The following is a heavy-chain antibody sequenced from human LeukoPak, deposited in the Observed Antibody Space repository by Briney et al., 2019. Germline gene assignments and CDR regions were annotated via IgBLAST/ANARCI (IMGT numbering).Heavy chain of an antibody. J-gene: IGHJ4*02. D-gene: IGHD3-22*01. CDR2: INTNTATP. CDR3: ARDPTRSPGGGFSSPLGY. V-gene: IGHV7-4-1*02. Sequence: GASVKVSCKASGYTFTHYAINWVRQAPGQGLEWMGWINTNTATPMYAQGFSGRFVFSLDVSDSTAYLHINSLEAGDTAVYYCARDPTRSPGGGFSSPLGYWGQGSLVTVSS. CDR1: GYTFTHYA.